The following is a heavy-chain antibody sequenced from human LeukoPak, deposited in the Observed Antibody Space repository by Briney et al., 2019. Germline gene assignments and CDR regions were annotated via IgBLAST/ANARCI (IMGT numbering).Heavy chain of an antibody. CDR2: VYYSGTT. Sequence: SETLSLTCTVSGYSISSGYYWGWIRQPPGKALEWVGSVYYSGTTSYNPSLKNRVTISVDMSKNHFSLRLSSVTAADTAMYYCARGTLYSGWSYYFDYWGQGSQVTVSS. V-gene: IGHV4-38-2*02. J-gene: IGHJ4*02. CDR3: ARGTLYSGWSYYFDY. CDR1: GYSISSGYY. D-gene: IGHD6-19*01.